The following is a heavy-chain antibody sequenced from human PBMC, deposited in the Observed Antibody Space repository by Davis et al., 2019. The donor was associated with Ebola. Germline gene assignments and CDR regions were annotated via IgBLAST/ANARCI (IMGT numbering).Heavy chain of an antibody. CDR1: GYTFTSYA. Sequence: ASVKVSCKASGYTFTSYAMHWVRQAPGQRLEWMGWINAGNGNTKYSQKFQGRVTITRDTSASTAYMELSSLRSEDTAVYYCARDPSEQWLVGRYYYYGMDVWGQGTTVTVSS. D-gene: IGHD6-19*01. CDR2: INAGNGNT. V-gene: IGHV1-3*01. CDR3: ARDPSEQWLVGRYYYYGMDV. J-gene: IGHJ6*02.